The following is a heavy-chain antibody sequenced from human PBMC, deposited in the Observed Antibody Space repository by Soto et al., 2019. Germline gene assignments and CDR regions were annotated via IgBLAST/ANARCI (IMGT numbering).Heavy chain of an antibody. J-gene: IGHJ4*02. V-gene: IGHV2-5*02. CDR3: AHSIPGFSHFDY. D-gene: IGHD2-21*01. CDR2: IYWDDDK. Sequence: GLDLEWLALIYWDDDKRYSPSLKSRLTITKDTSKNQVVLTMTNMDPVDTATYYCAHSIPGFSHFDYWGQGTLVTVSS.